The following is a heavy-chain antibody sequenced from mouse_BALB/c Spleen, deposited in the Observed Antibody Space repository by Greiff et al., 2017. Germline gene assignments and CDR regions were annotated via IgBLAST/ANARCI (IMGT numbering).Heavy chain of an antibody. J-gene: IGHJ4*01. CDR3: ARDRTGAMDY. Sequence: EVMLVASGGGLVKPGGSLKLSCAASGFTFSDYYMYWVRQTPEKRLEWVATISDGGSYTYYPDSVKGRFTISRDNAKNNLYLQMSSLKSEDTAMYYCARDRTGAMDYWGQGTSVTVSS. CDR1: GFTFSDYY. CDR2: ISDGGSYT. V-gene: IGHV5-4*02.